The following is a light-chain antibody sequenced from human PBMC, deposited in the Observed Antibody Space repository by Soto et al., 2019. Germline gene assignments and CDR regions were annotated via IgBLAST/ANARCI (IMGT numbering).Light chain of an antibody. Sequence: EIVLTQSPGTLSVSPGERATLSCRASQSVSSKLAWYRQKPGQAPRLLFYGASTGATGIPARFSGSGSETEFTLSISSLQAEEFAVYYCQQYNNRQGTLGQGTK. J-gene: IGKJ1*01. CDR1: QSVSSK. V-gene: IGKV3-15*01. CDR3: QQYNNRQGT. CDR2: GAS.